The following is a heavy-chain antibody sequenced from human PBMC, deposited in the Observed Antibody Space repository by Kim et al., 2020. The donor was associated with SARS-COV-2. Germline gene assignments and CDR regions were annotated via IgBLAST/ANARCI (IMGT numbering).Heavy chain of an antibody. CDR1: GYTFTSYA. CDR2: INAGNGNT. CDR3: ATHPTVPAAGYGGY. Sequence: ASVKVSCKASGYTFTSYAMHWVRQAPGQRLEWMGWINAGNGNTKCSQKFQGRVTITRDTSASTAYMELSSLRSEDTAVYYCATHPTVPAAGYGGYWGQGTLVTVSS. V-gene: IGHV1-3*01. J-gene: IGHJ4*02. D-gene: IGHD2-2*01.